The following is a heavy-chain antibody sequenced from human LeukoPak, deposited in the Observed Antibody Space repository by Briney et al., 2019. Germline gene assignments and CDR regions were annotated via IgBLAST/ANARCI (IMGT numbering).Heavy chain of an antibody. V-gene: IGHV3-23*01. CDR2: ISGSFTT. CDR1: GFSFSSYA. J-gene: IGHJ4*02. Sequence: PGGSLRLSCAASGFSFSSYAMSWVRQAPGQGLEWVSTISGSFTTYYTDSVKGRFTISRDNSKNTLYLQTNSLRAEDTALYYCPKGEWLDDWGQGTRVTVSS. D-gene: IGHD3-16*01. CDR3: PKGEWLDD.